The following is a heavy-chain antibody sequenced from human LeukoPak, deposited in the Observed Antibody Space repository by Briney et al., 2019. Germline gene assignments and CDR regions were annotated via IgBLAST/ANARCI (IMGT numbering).Heavy chain of an antibody. D-gene: IGHD6-19*01. CDR3: AREPAFPRAVAGTFYYYYYMDV. V-gene: IGHV4-39*07. Sequence: SETLSLTCTVSGGSISSSSYYWGWIRQPPGKGLEWFGSIYYSGSTYYNPSLKSRVTMSVDTSKNQFSLKLSSVTAADTAVYYCAREPAFPRAVAGTFYYYYYMDVWGKGTTVTISS. J-gene: IGHJ6*03. CDR2: IYYSGST. CDR1: GGSISSSSYY.